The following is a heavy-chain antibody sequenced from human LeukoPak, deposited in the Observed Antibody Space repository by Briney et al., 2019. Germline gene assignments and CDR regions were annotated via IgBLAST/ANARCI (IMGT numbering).Heavy chain of an antibody. Sequence: GGSLRLSCAASGFTFSSYAMGWVRQAPGKGLEWVSLISDSGASTYYANSVKGRFTISRDNSKNTLYLQMNSLRAEDTAVYYCARVGARDYGDSLFDYWGQGTLVTVSS. CDR2: ISDSGAST. CDR3: ARVGARDYGDSLFDY. D-gene: IGHD4-17*01. V-gene: IGHV3-23*01. CDR1: GFTFSSYA. J-gene: IGHJ4*02.